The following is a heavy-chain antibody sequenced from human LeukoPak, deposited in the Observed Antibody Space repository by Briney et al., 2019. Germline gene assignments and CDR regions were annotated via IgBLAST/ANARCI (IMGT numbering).Heavy chain of an antibody. V-gene: IGHV3-21*04. CDR3: AKEDDGDAFDI. CDR2: ISTSSSYI. J-gene: IGHJ3*02. Sequence: PGGSLRLSCTASGFTFSSYSMNWVRQAPGKGLEWVSSISTSSSYIYYADSVKGRFTISRDNARNSLYLQMNTLRAEDTAVYYCAKEDDGDAFDIWGQGTMVTVSS. D-gene: IGHD3-16*01. CDR1: GFTFSSYS.